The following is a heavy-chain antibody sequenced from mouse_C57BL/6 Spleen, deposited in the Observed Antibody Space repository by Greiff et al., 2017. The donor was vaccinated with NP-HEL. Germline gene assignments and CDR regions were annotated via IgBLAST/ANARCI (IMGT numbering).Heavy chain of an antibody. V-gene: IGHV5-17*01. D-gene: IGHD2-4*01. Sequence: DVHLVESGGGLVKPGGSLKLSCAASGFTFSDYGMHWVRQAPEKGLEWVAYISSGSSTIYYADTVKGRFTISRDNAKNTLFLQLTSLRSEDTAMYYCARHDYYDTYWYFDVWGTGTTVTVSS. J-gene: IGHJ1*03. CDR3: ARHDYYDTYWYFDV. CDR1: GFTFSDYG. CDR2: ISSGSSTI.